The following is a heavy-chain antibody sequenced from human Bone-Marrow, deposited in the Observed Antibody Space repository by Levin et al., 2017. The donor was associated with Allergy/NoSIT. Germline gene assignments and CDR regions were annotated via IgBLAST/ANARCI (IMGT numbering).Heavy chain of an antibody. Sequence: SGGSLRLSCTVSGGSISSSSYYWGWIRQPPGKGLEWIGSIYYSGSTYYNPSLKSRVTISVDTSKNQFSLKLSSVTAADTAVYYCARREYCSGGSCYRDAFDIWGQGTMVTVSS. J-gene: IGHJ3*02. CDR3: ARREYCSGGSCYRDAFDI. D-gene: IGHD2-15*01. V-gene: IGHV4-39*01. CDR1: GGSISSSSYY. CDR2: IYYSGST.